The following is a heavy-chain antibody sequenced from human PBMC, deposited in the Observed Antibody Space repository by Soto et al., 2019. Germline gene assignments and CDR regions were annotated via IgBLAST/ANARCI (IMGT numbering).Heavy chain of an antibody. CDR2: IYYSGST. CDR1: GCSISSSSYY. V-gene: IGHV4-39*01. Sequence: SETLSLTCTVSGCSISSSSYYWGWIRQPPGKGLEWIGSIYYSGSTYYNPSLKSRVTISVDTSKNQYSLKLSSMTAAETTVYYCARRIVSSSWYYYYYGMDVWGQGTTVT. J-gene: IGHJ6*02. D-gene: IGHD6-13*01. CDR3: ARRIVSSSWYYYYYGMDV.